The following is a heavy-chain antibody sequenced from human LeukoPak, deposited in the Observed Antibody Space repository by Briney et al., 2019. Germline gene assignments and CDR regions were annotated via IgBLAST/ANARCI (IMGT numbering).Heavy chain of an antibody. CDR1: GLDVSSNY. CDR3: TRDLYQNDGGGEYSYNGMDV. V-gene: IGHV3-66*01. D-gene: IGHD2-15*01. Sequence: GGSLRLSCAASGLDVSSNYMNWVRQAPGKGLEWVSVVYKGGNIFYADSVKAGFTMSRDKSNNTLYLQMDSLRAEDTAAYYCTRDLYQNDGGGEYSYNGMDVWGQGTTVTVS. CDR2: VYKGGNI. J-gene: IGHJ6*02.